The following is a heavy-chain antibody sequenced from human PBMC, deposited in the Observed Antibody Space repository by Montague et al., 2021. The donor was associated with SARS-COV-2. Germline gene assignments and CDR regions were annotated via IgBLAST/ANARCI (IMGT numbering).Heavy chain of an antibody. V-gene: IGHV4-39*07. J-gene: IGHJ4*03. Sequence: SETLSLTCIVSDDSISSSSYYWGWIRQPPGKGLEYIGSIYYSGSAYYXXXLKSRVTISLDTSKNQFSLKLNSVTAADTAVYYCARDIPPQNSDGDGAVDYWGQGTTVTVSS. D-gene: IGHD2-21*01. CDR3: ARDIPPQNSDGDGAVDY. CDR2: IYYSGSA. CDR1: DDSISSSSYY.